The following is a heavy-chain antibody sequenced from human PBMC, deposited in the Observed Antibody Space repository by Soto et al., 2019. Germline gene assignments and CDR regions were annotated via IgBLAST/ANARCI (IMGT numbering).Heavy chain of an antibody. Sequence: ASVKVSCKASGGTFSSYAISWVRQAPGQGLEWMGGIIPIFGTANYAQKFQGRVTITADKSTSTAYMELSSLRSEDTAVYYCARADDFWSGYRGYNWFDPWGQGTLVTVS. CDR1: GGTFSSYA. J-gene: IGHJ5*02. D-gene: IGHD3-3*01. V-gene: IGHV1-69*06. CDR3: ARADDFWSGYRGYNWFDP. CDR2: IIPIFGTA.